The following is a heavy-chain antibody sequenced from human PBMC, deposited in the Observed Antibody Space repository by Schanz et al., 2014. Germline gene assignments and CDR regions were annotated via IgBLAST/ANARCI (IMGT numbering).Heavy chain of an antibody. CDR2: MSGSSSTI. J-gene: IGHJ3*01. V-gene: IGHV3-48*01. CDR3: ARGREVVAKIFDV. D-gene: IGHD2-15*01. Sequence: EVQLVESGGGLAQPGGSLRLSCAASGITFSGYSMNWVRQAPGKGLEWVSYMSGSSSTIYYADSVKGRFTISRDNAKNSLYLQMNSLRAEDTGVYYCARGREVVAKIFDVWGQGTMVTVSS. CDR1: GITFSGYS.